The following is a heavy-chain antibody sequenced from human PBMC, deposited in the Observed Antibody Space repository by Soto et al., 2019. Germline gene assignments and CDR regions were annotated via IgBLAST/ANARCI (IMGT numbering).Heavy chain of an antibody. J-gene: IGHJ4*02. CDR2: IKSDGSGT. CDR1: GFTFSNAW. Sequence: EVQLVESGGGLVQRGGSLRLSCVASGFTFSNAWMHWVRQAPGKGLECVSRIKSDGSGTVYADSVKGRFTISRDNAKNTLYLQMNRLRDEDTAVYYCARDYYYTIDHWGQGTLVTVSS. V-gene: IGHV3-74*01. CDR3: ARDYYYTIDH. D-gene: IGHD3-22*01.